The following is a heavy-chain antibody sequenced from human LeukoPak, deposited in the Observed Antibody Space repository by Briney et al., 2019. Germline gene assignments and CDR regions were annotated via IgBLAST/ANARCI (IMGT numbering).Heavy chain of an antibody. CDR3: ARDFWGFDS. CDR1: GGSFSGYY. J-gene: IGHJ5*01. V-gene: IGHV4-59*01. Sequence: SETLSLTCSVSGGSFSGYYWSWIRLPPGKGLEWIGSVYYSGSTNYNPSLRSRVTISVDTSKNQFSLNLSSATAADTAVYYCARDFWGFDSWGQGTLVTVSS. CDR2: VYYSGST. D-gene: IGHD3-16*01.